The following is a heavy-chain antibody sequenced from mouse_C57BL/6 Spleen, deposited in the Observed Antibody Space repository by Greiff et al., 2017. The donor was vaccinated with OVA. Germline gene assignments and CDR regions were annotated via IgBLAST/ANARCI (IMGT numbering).Heavy chain of an antibody. V-gene: IGHV5-17*01. CDR2: ISSGSSTI. CDR3: ARGYYMAY. CDR1: GFTFSDYG. Sequence: EVMLVESGGGLVKPGGSLKLSCAASGFTFSDYGMHWVRQAPEKGLEWVAYISSGSSTIYYAATVKGRFTISRDNAKNTLFLQMTSLRSEDTAMYYCARGYYMAYWGQGTLVTVSA. J-gene: IGHJ3*01. D-gene: IGHD2-12*01.